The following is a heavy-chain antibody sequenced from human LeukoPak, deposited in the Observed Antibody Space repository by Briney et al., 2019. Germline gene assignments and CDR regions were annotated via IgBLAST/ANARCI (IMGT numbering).Heavy chain of an antibody. V-gene: IGHV3-64*01. CDR1: GFTFSTCD. J-gene: IGHJ5*02. CDR3: AREVYAGYWFDP. CDR2: ISGNGDST. D-gene: IGHD2-8*01. Sequence: GVSLRLSCAASGFTFSTCDMHWLRQAPGKGLEYVAAISGNGDSTYYANSVKGRFTISRDNSKNTLYLKMGSLRPEDMAVYYCAREVYAGYWFDPWGQGTLVTVSS.